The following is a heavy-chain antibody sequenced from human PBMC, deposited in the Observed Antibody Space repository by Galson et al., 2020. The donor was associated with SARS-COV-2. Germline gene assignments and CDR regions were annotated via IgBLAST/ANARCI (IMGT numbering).Heavy chain of an antibody. CDR1: GYTLTELS. V-gene: IGHV1-24*01. CDR3: ATGPGEAVAGWFDP. D-gene: IGHD6-19*01. J-gene: IGHJ5*02. CDR2: FDPEDGET. Sequence: ASVKVSCKVSGYTLTELSMHWVRQAPGKGLEWIGGFDPEDGETIYAQKFQGRVTMTEDTSTDTAYMELSSLRSEDTAVYYCATGPGEAVAGWFDPWGQGTLVTVSS.